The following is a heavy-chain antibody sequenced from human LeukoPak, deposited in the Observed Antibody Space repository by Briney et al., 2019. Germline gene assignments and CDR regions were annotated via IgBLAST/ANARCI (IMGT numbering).Heavy chain of an antibody. CDR1: GFTFSDYY. CDR2: INVSSSVT. J-gene: IGHJ5*02. Sequence: GGSLRLSCAASGFTFSDYYMTWIRQAPGRGLEWISYINVSSSVTKYADSVKGRFTISRDHAKNSVYLLMNSLRAEDTAVYYCARRGTTYCTVDSCHPNWFDPWGQGTLVTVAS. V-gene: IGHV3-11*03. CDR3: ARRGTTYCTVDSCHPNWFDP. D-gene: IGHD2-15*01.